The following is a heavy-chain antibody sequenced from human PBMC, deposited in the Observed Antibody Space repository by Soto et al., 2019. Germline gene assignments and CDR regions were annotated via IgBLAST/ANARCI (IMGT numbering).Heavy chain of an antibody. CDR2: ISSSSSYI. J-gene: IGHJ4*02. Sequence: GGSLRLSCAASGFTFSSYSMNWVRQAPGKGLEWVSSISSSSSYIYYADSVKGRFTISRDNAKNSLYLQMNSLRTEDTAVYYCAFRSLDFWSGSPDGSFDFWGQGTLVTVSS. CDR3: AFRSLDFWSGSPDGSFDF. D-gene: IGHD3-3*01. V-gene: IGHV3-21*01. CDR1: GFTFSSYS.